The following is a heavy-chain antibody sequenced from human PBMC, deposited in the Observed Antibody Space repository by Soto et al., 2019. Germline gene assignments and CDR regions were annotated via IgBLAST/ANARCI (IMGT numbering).Heavy chain of an antibody. V-gene: IGHV3-15*01. Sequence: PGGSLRLSCAASGFTFSNAWMSWVRQASGKGLEWVGRIKSKTDGGTTDYAAPVKGRFTISRDDSKNTLYLQMNSLKTEDTAVYYCSQGILATIGGGYYYGLDVWGQGTTVTVSS. CDR2: IKSKTDGGTT. J-gene: IGHJ6*02. D-gene: IGHD5-12*01. CDR3: SQGILATIGGGYYYGLDV. CDR1: GFTFSNAW.